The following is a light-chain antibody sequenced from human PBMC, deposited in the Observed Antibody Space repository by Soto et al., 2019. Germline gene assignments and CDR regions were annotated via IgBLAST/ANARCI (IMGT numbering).Light chain of an antibody. CDR3: GTWDLSLGADV. CDR2: ETN. V-gene: IGLV1-51*02. CDR1: SSNIGDNY. Sequence: QSVLTQPPSVSAAPGQKVTISCSGSSSNIGDNYVSWYQHLPGTAPKLLIYETNKRPSGIPDRFSGSKSGTLATLGITGLQTGDEADYYCGTWDLSLGADVFGTGTKVTVL. J-gene: IGLJ1*01.